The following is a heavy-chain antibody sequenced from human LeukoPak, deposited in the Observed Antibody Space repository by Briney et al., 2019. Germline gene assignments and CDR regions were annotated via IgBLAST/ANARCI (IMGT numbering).Heavy chain of an antibody. Sequence: QAGGSLRLSCAASGFTFSSYAMSWVRQAPGKGLEWVSAISGSGGSTYYADSVKGRFTISRDNSENTLYLQMNSLRAEDTAVYYCAKYVRVYAIRNWFDPWGQGTLVTVSS. CDR1: GFTFSSYA. CDR3: AKYVRVYAIRNWFDP. D-gene: IGHD2-8*01. V-gene: IGHV3-23*01. J-gene: IGHJ5*02. CDR2: ISGSGGST.